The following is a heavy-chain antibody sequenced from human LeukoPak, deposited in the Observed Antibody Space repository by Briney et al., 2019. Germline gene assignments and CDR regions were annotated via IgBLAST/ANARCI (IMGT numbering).Heavy chain of an antibody. D-gene: IGHD3-3*01. V-gene: IGHV3-48*03. CDR2: ISSSGDTI. J-gene: IGHJ6*02. CDR3: ARPPSITNPYYGLDV. CDR1: RFTFSSYA. Sequence: GGSLRLSCAASRFTFSSYAMNWVRQAPGKGLEWVSYISSSGDTIYYTDSVKGRFTISRDNAKNSLYLQMNSLRAEDTAVYYCARPPSITNPYYGLDVWAKGPRSPSP.